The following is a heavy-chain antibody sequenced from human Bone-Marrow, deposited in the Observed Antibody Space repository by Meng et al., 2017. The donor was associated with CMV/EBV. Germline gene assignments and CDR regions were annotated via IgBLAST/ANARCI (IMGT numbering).Heavy chain of an antibody. CDR1: GGSFGGHY. CDR2: IYYSGST. D-gene: IGHD6-6*01. Sequence: SQTLSLTCAVYGGSFGGHYWSWIRQPPGKGLEWIGSIYYSGSTYYNPSLKSRVTISVDTSKNQFSLKLSSVTAADTAVYYCARSIAARPGGTPDAFDIWGQGTMVTVSS. CDR3: ARSIAARPGGTPDAFDI. J-gene: IGHJ3*02. V-gene: IGHV4-34*01.